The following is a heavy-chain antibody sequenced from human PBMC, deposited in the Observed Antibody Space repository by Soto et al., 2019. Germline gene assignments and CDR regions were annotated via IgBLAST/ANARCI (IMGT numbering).Heavy chain of an antibody. D-gene: IGHD3-3*01. V-gene: IGHV3-30*18. CDR2: ISHEGSNK. Sequence: QVQLVESGGGVVQPGRSLRLSCVASRFTFSYYGMHWVRQAPGKGLEWVAVISHEGSNKDYADPVKGRFTISRDNSKNTLYLEMNSMRDEDTAIYYCAKPISISGVIFDAFDVWGQGTRVTVSS. CDR1: RFTFSYYG. CDR3: AKPISISGVIFDAFDV. J-gene: IGHJ3*01.